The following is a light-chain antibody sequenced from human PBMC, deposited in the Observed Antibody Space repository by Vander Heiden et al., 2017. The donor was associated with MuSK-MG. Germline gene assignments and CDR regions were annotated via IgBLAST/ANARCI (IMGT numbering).Light chain of an antibody. CDR2: AAS. Sequence: DIQMIHSPSSLSASVGDRVTITCRASQDIRNYLAWYQQKPGKVPKLLMYAASTLQSGVPSRFSGSGSGTDFTLTISSLQPEDVATYYCQRFNSAPPTFGGGTKVEIK. CDR1: QDIRNY. CDR3: QRFNSAPPT. J-gene: IGKJ4*01. V-gene: IGKV1-27*01.